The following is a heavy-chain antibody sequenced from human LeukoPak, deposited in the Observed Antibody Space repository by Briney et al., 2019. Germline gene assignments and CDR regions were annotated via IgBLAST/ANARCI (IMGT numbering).Heavy chain of an antibody. CDR1: AGSISNYF. V-gene: IGHV4-4*08. D-gene: IGHD6-13*01. J-gene: IGHJ6*03. CDR2: IHSSGST. CDR3: ARERIAAAGTGYYYYMDV. Sequence: SETLSLTCTVSAGSISNYFWNWIRQPPGKGLEWIGYIHSSGSTNYNPSLKSRLTMSVDTSKNQFSLKLSSVTAADTAVYYCARERIAAAGTGYYYYMDVWGKGTTVTVSS.